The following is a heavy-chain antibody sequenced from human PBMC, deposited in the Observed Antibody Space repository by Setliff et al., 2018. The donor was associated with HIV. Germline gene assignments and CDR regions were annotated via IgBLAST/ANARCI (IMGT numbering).Heavy chain of an antibody. CDR1: GFTFSSYS. J-gene: IGHJ6*02. V-gene: IGHV3-21*06. Sequence: GGSLRLSCAASGFTFSSYSMNWVRQAPGTGLEWVASISSSGAHIFYAESLKGRFSVSRDNGRNFLYLQMSSLRADDTAIYYCARGARLQYFDWPSYALDVWGQGTTVTVSS. D-gene: IGHD3-9*01. CDR3: ARGARLQYFDWPSYALDV. CDR2: ISSSGAHI.